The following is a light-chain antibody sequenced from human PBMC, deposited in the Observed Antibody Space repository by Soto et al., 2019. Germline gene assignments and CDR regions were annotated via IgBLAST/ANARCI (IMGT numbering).Light chain of an antibody. CDR2: SNN. J-gene: IGLJ3*02. V-gene: IGLV1-44*01. CDR3: AVWDDSLHGWV. CDR1: SSNIGSKT. Sequence: QAVVTQPPSASGTPGQRVTISCSGSSSNIGSKTVTWYQHLPGTAPKLLIFSNNVRPSGVPDRFSGSKSGTSASLAITGLRSEDEADYYCAVWDDSLHGWVFGGGTKLTVL.